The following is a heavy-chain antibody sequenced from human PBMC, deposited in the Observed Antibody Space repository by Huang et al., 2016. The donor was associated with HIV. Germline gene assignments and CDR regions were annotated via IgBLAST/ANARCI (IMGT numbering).Heavy chain of an antibody. V-gene: IGHV3-7*01. Sequence: VESGGRSVQPGGSIRLSCVGSTFTFGAYWMRWGRQHPGKGLDWVANIKQDETEKYYVDSVNGRFNISRDNAKKVLFLEMDALRVEDTAIYFCATKTAGMDIWGQGTTVIVSS. J-gene: IGHJ6*02. CDR3: ATKTAGMDI. CDR2: IKQDETEK. CDR1: TFTFGAYW.